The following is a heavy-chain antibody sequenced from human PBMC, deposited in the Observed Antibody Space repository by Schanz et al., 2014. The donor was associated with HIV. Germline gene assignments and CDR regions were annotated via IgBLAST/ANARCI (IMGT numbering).Heavy chain of an antibody. CDR2: IMPILGTA. Sequence: QVQLVQSGAEVKKPGSSVKVSCKASGGAFSSYAISWVRQAPGQGLEWMGGIMPILGTANYAQKLQGRVTITADESTSTAYMELSSLRLEDTAVYYCAKGFPDNNHSDSRYWGQGTLVTVSS. CDR3: AKGFPDNNHSDSRY. CDR1: GGAFSSYA. D-gene: IGHD3-9*01. J-gene: IGHJ4*02. V-gene: IGHV1-69*01.